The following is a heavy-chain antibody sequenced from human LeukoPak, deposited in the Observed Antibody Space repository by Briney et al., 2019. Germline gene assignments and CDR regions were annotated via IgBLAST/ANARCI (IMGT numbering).Heavy chain of an antibody. Sequence: PSGTLSLTCAVSGGSISSSNRWGWVRQSPGKGLEWIGEISHSGSTNYNPSLKSRVTISVDKSKNQVSLKLSSVTAADTAVYFCARVGITYYFDYWGQGTLVTVSS. J-gene: IGHJ4*02. V-gene: IGHV4-4*02. CDR2: ISHSGST. CDR3: ARVGITYYFDY. CDR1: GGSISSSNR.